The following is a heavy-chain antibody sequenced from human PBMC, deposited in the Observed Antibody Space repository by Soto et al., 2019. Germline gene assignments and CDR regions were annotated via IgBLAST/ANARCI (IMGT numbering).Heavy chain of an antibody. V-gene: IGHV1-69*13. Sequence: SVKVSCKASGGTFNNYPITWVRQAPGEGLEWMGGSIPISGTANYAQNFQGRVTISVDESMSTAYMELSSLRSEDTAVYYCARGRGYSGDDHYYYFDMDVWGQGTTVTVSS. CDR2: SIPISGTA. J-gene: IGHJ6*02. CDR3: ARGRGYSGDDHYYYFDMDV. D-gene: IGHD5-12*01. CDR1: GGTFNNYP.